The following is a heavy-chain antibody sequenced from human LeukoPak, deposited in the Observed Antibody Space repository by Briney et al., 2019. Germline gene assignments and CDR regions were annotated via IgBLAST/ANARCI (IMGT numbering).Heavy chain of an antibody. Sequence: GGSLRLSCAASGFTFSSYAMHWVRQAPGKGLEWVAVISYDGSNKYYADSVKGRFTISRDNSKNTLYLQMNSLRAEDTAVYYCARVTPTLWFGEFDYWGQGTLVTVSS. J-gene: IGHJ4*02. CDR3: ARVTPTLWFGEFDY. V-gene: IGHV3-30-3*01. D-gene: IGHD3-10*01. CDR2: ISYDGSNK. CDR1: GFTFSSYA.